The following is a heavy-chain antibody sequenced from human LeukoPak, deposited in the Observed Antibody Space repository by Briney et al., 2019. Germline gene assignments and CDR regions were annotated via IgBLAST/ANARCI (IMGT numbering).Heavy chain of an antibody. CDR2: ISYDGSNK. CDR1: GFTFSTYA. CDR3: AREVWGQVYFDY. J-gene: IGHJ4*02. Sequence: GGSLRLSCAASGFTFSTYAMHWVRQAPGKGPEWVAVISYDGSNKFYADSVKGRFIISRDNSKNTLYLQMNSLRAEDTAVYHCAREVWGQVYFDYWGQGTLVTVSS. V-gene: IGHV3-30-3*01. D-gene: IGHD7-27*01.